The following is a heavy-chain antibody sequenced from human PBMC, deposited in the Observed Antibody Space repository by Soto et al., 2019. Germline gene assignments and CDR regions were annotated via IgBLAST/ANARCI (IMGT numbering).Heavy chain of an antibody. CDR2: ISGSGGST. J-gene: IGHJ6*03. D-gene: IGHD6-13*01. V-gene: IGHV3-23*01. CDR1: GFTFSSYA. CDR3: AKSREQLMAYYYYMDV. Sequence: EVQLLESGGGLVQPGGSLRLSCAASGFTFSSYAMSWVRQAPGKRLEWVSAISGSGGSTYYADSVKGRFTISRDNSKNTLYLQMNSLRAEDTAVYYCAKSREQLMAYYYYMDVWGKGTTVTVSS.